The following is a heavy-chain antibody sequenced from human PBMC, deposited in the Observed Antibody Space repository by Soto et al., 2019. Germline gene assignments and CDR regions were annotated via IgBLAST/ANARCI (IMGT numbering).Heavy chain of an antibody. CDR2: IYASGST. J-gene: IGHJ4*02. Sequence: QVQLQESGPGRVKPSETLSLTCAVSGASISTSNWWSWVRQPPGKGLEWIGEIYASGSTSYNPSLKSRATISVDQSNNQFSLKLNSLTASDTAVYYCAVEVVAAQNYWGQGTLVTVSS. D-gene: IGHD2-15*01. V-gene: IGHV4-4*02. CDR1: GASISTSNW. CDR3: AVEVVAAQNY.